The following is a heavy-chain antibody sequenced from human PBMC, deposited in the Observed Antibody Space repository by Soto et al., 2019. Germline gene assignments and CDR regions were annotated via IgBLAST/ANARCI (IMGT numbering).Heavy chain of an antibody. Sequence: GGSLRLSCAASGFTFSSYAMHWVRQAPGKGLEWVAVISYDGSNKYYADSVKGRFTISRDNSKNTLYLQMNSLGAEDTAVYYCARSSLGSYGFYWGQGTLVTVSS. D-gene: IGHD1-26*01. CDR3: ARSSLGSYGFY. CDR1: GFTFSSYA. V-gene: IGHV3-30-3*01. CDR2: ISYDGSNK. J-gene: IGHJ4*02.